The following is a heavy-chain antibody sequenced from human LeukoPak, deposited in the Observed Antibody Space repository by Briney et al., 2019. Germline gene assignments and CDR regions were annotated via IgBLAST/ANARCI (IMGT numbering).Heavy chain of an antibody. CDR1: GGSINSYY. Sequence: PSETLSLTCTVSGGSINSYYWSWIRQPPRKGLEWIGYIYYSGSTNYNPSLKSRVTISVDTSKNQFSLKLGSVTAADTAVYYCARHGSTYALRNWDQGTLVTVSS. D-gene: IGHD2-2*01. V-gene: IGHV4-59*08. J-gene: IGHJ4*02. CDR2: IYYSGST. CDR3: ARHGSTYALRN.